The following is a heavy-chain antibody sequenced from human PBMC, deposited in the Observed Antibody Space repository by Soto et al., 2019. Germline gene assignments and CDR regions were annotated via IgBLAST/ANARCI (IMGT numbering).Heavy chain of an antibody. D-gene: IGHD4-17*01. CDR1: SGSISSSNW. CDR2: IYHSGST. Sequence: QVQLQESGPGLVKPSGTLSLTCAVSSGSISSSNWWSWVRQPPGKGLEWIGEIYHSGSTNYNPSLKRRVTISVDKSKNQFSLKLSSVTAADTAVYYCGAGSVTNGIISAFDIWGQGTMVTVSS. CDR3: GAGSVTNGIISAFDI. V-gene: IGHV4-4*02. J-gene: IGHJ3*02.